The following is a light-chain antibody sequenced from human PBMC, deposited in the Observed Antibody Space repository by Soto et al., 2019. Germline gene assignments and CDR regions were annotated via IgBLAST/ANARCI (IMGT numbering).Light chain of an antibody. V-gene: IGKV2-28*01. CDR3: MRALQSPKT. CDR2: LDS. J-gene: IGKJ2*01. Sequence: DLVMTQSPLSLPVTPGEPAYISCRSSQSLLHSNGYNYLDWYLQKPGQSPQLLIYLDSNRASGVPDRFSGSGSGTDSTVTSSRVEAEDVGVYYFMRALQSPKTFGQGTKLEIK. CDR1: QSLLHSNGYNY.